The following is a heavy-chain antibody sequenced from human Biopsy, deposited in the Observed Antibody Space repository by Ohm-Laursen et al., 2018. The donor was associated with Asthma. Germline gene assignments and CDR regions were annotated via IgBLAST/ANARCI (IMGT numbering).Heavy chain of an antibody. D-gene: IGHD3-3*02. Sequence: SLRLSCSASGFNFSYYSMIWVRQAPGTGPEWVAAISSGSDYIFYADSVKGRFTISRDNAKNSLYLQMNSLRAEDTAVYYCARTFHFWSPYHAEHYQLWGQGTLVTVSS. V-gene: IGHV3-21*01. CDR2: ISSGSDYI. CDR1: GFNFSYYS. J-gene: IGHJ1*01. CDR3: ARTFHFWSPYHAEHYQL.